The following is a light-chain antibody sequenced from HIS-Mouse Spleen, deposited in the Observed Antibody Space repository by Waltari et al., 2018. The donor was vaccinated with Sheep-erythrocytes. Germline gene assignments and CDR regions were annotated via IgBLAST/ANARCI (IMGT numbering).Light chain of an antibody. CDR2: EGS. Sequence: QSALTQPASVSGSPGQSITIPCTGTSSDVGSYNLVSWYQQHPGKAPKLMIYEGSKRPSGVSNRFSGSKSGNTASLTISGLQAEDEADYYCCSYAGSSTPWVFGGGTKL. V-gene: IGLV2-23*01. CDR1: SSDVGSYNL. J-gene: IGLJ3*02. CDR3: CSYAGSSTPWV.